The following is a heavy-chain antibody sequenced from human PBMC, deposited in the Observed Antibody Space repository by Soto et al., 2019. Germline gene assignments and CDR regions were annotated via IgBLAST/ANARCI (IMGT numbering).Heavy chain of an antibody. CDR2: ISGSGGRT. Sequence: PGGSLRLSCAASGFTFSSSAMSWVRPAPGKGLEWVSVISGSGGRTYYADSVKGRFTISRDNSKNTLYLQMSGLRAEDTAVYYCAKSNLYCSSTSCYDYWGQGTLVTVSS. CDR3: AKSNLYCSSTSCYDY. D-gene: IGHD2-2*01. CDR1: GFTFSSSA. J-gene: IGHJ4*02. V-gene: IGHV3-23*01.